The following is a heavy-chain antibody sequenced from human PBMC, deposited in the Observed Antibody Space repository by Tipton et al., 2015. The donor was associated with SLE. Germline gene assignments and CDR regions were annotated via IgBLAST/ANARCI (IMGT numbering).Heavy chain of an antibody. D-gene: IGHD3-9*01. V-gene: IGHV4-4*07. J-gene: IGHJ5*02. Sequence: TLSLTCTFSHGSIISNYWSWIRQSAGKGLEWIGRVSPSGGTNYNPSLKSRVTMSVDTSKNQFSLNLSSLTAADTAVYYCVRDKWGEYYPSTGYFWSFDPWGQGILVTVSS. CDR3: VRDKWGEYYPSTGYFWSFDP. CDR2: VSPSGGT. CDR1: HGSIISNY.